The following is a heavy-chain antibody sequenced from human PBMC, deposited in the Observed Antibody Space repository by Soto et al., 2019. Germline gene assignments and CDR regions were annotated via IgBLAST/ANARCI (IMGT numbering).Heavy chain of an antibody. CDR3: ARSALAAAGRLDV. Sequence: EVQLVESGGGLVQPGGSLRLSCVASGFTFSNCGMNWVRQAPGKGLEWVSYSSSGSSTLYYADSVKGRFTISRDNAKNSLYLQMNSLRAEDTAVYYCARSALAAAGRLDVWGQGTTVTVSS. CDR1: GFTFSNCG. D-gene: IGHD6-13*01. CDR2: SSSGSSTL. V-gene: IGHV3-48*01. J-gene: IGHJ6*02.